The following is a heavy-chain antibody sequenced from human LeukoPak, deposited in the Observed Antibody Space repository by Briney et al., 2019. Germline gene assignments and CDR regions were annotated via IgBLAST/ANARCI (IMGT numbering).Heavy chain of an antibody. CDR3: ARHLSPHDSSGYANWFDP. J-gene: IGHJ5*02. V-gene: IGHV5-51*01. CDR2: IYPGDSDT. Sequence: GESLKISCKGSGYSFTSYWIGWVRQMPGKGLEWMGIIYPGDSDTRYSPSFQGQVTISADKSISTAYLQWSSLKASDTAMYYCARHLSPHDSSGYANWFDPWGQGTLVAVSS. CDR1: GYSFTSYW. D-gene: IGHD3-22*01.